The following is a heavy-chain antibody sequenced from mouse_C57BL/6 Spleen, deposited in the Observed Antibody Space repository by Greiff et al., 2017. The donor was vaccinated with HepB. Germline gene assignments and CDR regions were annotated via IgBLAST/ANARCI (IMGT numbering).Heavy chain of an antibody. CDR3: TRSSGDYDYGAGFAY. CDR1: GYTFTSYW. CDR2: IYPGNSDT. D-gene: IGHD2-4*01. V-gene: IGHV1-5*01. Sequence: EVQLQQSGTVLARPGASVKMSCKTSGYTFTSYWMHWVKQRPGQGLEWIGAIYPGNSDTSYNQKFKGKAKLTAVTSASPAYMELSSLTNEDSAVYYCTRSSGDYDYGAGFAYWGQGTLVTVSA. J-gene: IGHJ3*01.